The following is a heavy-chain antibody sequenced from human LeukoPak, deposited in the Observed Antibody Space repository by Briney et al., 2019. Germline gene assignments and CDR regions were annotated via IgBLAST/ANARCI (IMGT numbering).Heavy chain of an antibody. D-gene: IGHD6-19*01. CDR1: GGTFGRNA. V-gene: IGHV1-69*04. CDR3: AADVYGSAWYFDL. Sequence: GSSVKVSCKASGGTFGRNAISWVRQAPGQGLEWMGWINPNSGGTNYAQKFQERVTITRDMSTSTAYMELSSLRSEDTAVYYCAADVYGSAWYFDLWGRGTLVTVSS. J-gene: IGHJ2*01. CDR2: INPNSGGT.